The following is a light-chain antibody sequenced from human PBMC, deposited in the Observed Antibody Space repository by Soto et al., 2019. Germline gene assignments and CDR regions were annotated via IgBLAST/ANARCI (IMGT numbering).Light chain of an antibody. CDR2: EVN. Sequence: QSALTQPASVSGSPGQSITISCTGPSSDVGGYNYVSWYQQHPGKAPKLMIYEVNNRPSGVSNRFSGSKSGNTASLTISGLQAEDEADYYCSSYTSSSTLVVFGGGTKLTVL. CDR3: SSYTSSSTLVV. V-gene: IGLV2-14*01. CDR1: SSDVGGYNY. J-gene: IGLJ2*01.